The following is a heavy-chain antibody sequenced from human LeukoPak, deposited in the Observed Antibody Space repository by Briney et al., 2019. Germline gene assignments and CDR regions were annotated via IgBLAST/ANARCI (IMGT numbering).Heavy chain of an antibody. CDR3: AAGSGGSFFDY. D-gene: IGHD2-15*01. CDR2: IYYSGST. V-gene: IGHV4-59*01. Sequence: SETLSLTCTVSGGSISSYYWSWIRQPPGKGLEWIGYIYYSGSTNYNPSLKSRVTISVDTSKNQFSLKLSSVTAADTAVYYCAAGSGGSFFDYWGQGTLVAVSS. CDR1: GGSISSYY. J-gene: IGHJ4*02.